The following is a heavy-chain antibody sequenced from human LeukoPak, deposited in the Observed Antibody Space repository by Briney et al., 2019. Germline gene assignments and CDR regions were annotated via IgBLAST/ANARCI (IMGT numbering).Heavy chain of an antibody. J-gene: IGHJ4*02. CDR1: GYPFSKYW. D-gene: IGHD3-22*01. Sequence: GEPRPLSGKASGYPFSKYWIGWVRQMTRKGLEWGGIIYRGESDIRYSPSFQAQVPFSADKSISTAYLQWASLKASDSAKYYCARHAYHDDNSDHYFVYWGQGTQFSVSS. CDR3: ARHAYHDDNSDHYFVY. V-gene: IGHV5-51*01. CDR2: IYRGESDI.